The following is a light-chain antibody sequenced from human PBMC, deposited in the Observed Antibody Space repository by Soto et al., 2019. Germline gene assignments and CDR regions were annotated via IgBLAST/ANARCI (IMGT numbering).Light chain of an antibody. V-gene: IGKV2-28*01. J-gene: IGKJ1*01. CDR1: QSLLHSDGYNY. Sequence: DIVMTQSPLSLPVTPGEPASISCRSSQSLLHSDGYNYLDWYLQKPGQSPQLLIYLGSNRASGVPDRFSGSGSGTDFTLKISRVEAGDVAVYYCMQALQTPWTFGQGTKVEI. CDR3: MQALQTPWT. CDR2: LGS.